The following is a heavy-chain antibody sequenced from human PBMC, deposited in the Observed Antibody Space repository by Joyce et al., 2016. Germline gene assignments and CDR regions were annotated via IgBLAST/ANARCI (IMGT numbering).Heavy chain of an antibody. J-gene: IGHJ6*02. CDR1: GGSISSDNYY. V-gene: IGHV4-39*01. CDR2: IYYSGST. Sequence: QLQLQESGPGLVKPSETLSLTCTVSGGSISSDNYYWGWVRQPPGKGLEWIASIYYSGSTYYNPSLKIRVTISIDTSNNQISLRLTSVTAADTAVYYCARQVIPDYFYALDVWGQGTTVTVSS. CDR3: ARQVIPDYFYALDV.